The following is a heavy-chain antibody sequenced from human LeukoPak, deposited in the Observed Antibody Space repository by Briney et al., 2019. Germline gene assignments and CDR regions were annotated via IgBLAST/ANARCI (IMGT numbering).Heavy chain of an antibody. Sequence: SETLSLTSAVYGGSFSGYYWSWIRQPPGKGLEWIGEINHSGSTNYNPSLKSRVTISVDTSKNQFSLELSSVTAADTAVYYCARGLYSRGYFDYWGQGTLVTVSS. D-gene: IGHD3-22*01. CDR2: INHSGST. CDR1: GGSFSGYY. J-gene: IGHJ4*02. CDR3: ARGLYSRGYFDY. V-gene: IGHV4-34*01.